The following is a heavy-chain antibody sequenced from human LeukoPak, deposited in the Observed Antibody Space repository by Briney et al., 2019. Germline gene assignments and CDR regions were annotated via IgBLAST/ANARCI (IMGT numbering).Heavy chain of an antibody. CDR2: INTNTGNP. Sequence: ASVKVSCKASGYTFTGYYMHWVRQAPGQGLEWMGWINTNTGNPTYAQGFTGRFVFSLDTSVSTAYLQISSLKAEDTAVYYCARDDSSGWPLWGQGTLVTVSS. CDR1: GYTFTGYY. D-gene: IGHD6-19*01. J-gene: IGHJ4*02. CDR3: ARDDSSGWPL. V-gene: IGHV7-4-1*02.